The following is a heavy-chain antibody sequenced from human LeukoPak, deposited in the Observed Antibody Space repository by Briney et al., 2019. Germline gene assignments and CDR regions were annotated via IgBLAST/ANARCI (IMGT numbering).Heavy chain of an antibody. CDR3: AREILVATFDY. J-gene: IGHJ4*02. Sequence: ASVKVSCKASGYTFTSYYMHWVRQAPGQGLEWMGMINPSGATTSYAQNFQGRVTMTRDTSTSTVYMELRSLRSEDTAVYYCAREILVATFDYWGQGTLVTVSS. D-gene: IGHD5-12*01. CDR1: GYTFTSYY. CDR2: INPSGATT. V-gene: IGHV1-46*01.